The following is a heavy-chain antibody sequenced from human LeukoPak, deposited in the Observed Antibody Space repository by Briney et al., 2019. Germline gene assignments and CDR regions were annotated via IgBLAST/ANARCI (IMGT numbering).Heavy chain of an antibody. CDR2: ISGSGGST. J-gene: IGHJ4*02. V-gene: IGHV3-23*01. Sequence: GGSLRLSCAASGFTFSSYAMSWVRQAPGKGLEWVSAISGSGGSTYYADSVKGRFTISRDNSKNTLYLQMNSLRAEDTAVYYCTRRGAPVVDYWGQGTLVTVSS. CDR3: TRRGAPVVDY. CDR1: GFTFSSYA.